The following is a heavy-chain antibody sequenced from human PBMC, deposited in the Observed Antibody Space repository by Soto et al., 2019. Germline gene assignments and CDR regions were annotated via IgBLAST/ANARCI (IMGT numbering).Heavy chain of an antibody. CDR3: ATWHEREHAYDV. CDR1: GLTISGKKY. CDR2: LYDVDGS. Sequence: DVQLVESGGGLIQPGESLRLSCAAFGLTISGKKYVAWVRQAPGKGLDWVSALYDVDGSFYADSVKGRFTTSSDSSKTTVYLQMNDLRPDDTAVYYCATWHEREHAYDVWGQGTTVTVSS. D-gene: IGHD1-1*01. J-gene: IGHJ3*01. V-gene: IGHV3-53*01.